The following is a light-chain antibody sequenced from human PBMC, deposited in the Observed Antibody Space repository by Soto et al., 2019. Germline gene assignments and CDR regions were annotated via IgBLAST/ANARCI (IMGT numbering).Light chain of an antibody. CDR1: QSVTSN. J-gene: IGKJ1*01. CDR2: GAS. Sequence: EVVMTQSPATLSVSPGERATLSCRASQSVTSNLAWYQPKPGQAPRLLIYGASTRATGVSARFSGSGSGTEYTLTISRLQSEDFAVYYYQHYSKWPRTFGQGTKVAIK. CDR3: QHYSKWPRT. V-gene: IGKV3-15*01.